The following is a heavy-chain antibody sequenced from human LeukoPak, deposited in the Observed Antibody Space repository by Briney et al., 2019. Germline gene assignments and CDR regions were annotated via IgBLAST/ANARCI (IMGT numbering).Heavy chain of an antibody. V-gene: IGHV3-23*01. CDR3: AKGSARRWFWYFDY. CDR1: GFTFSSYA. CDR2: ISGSGGSR. Sequence: GGSLRLSCAASGFTFSSYAMSWVRQAPGKGLEWVSLISGSGGSRDYADSVKGRFTISRDNSKNTLYLQMNSLRAEDTAVYYCAKGSARRWFWYFDYWGQGNLVTVSS. J-gene: IGHJ4*02. D-gene: IGHD4-23*01.